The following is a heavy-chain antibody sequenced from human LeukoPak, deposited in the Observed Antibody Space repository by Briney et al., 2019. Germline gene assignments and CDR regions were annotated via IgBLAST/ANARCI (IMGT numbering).Heavy chain of an antibody. J-gene: IGHJ5*02. D-gene: IGHD3-22*01. CDR1: GGSISSYY. CDR2: IYYSGST. CDR3: ASVKYYYDSSGYPGWFDP. Sequence: PSETLSLTCTVSGGSISSYYWSWIRQRPGMGLERIGYIYYSGSTNYNPSLKSRVTISVDTSKNQFSLKLSSVTAADTAVYYCASVKYYYDSSGYPGWFDPWGQGTLVTVSS. V-gene: IGHV4-59*01.